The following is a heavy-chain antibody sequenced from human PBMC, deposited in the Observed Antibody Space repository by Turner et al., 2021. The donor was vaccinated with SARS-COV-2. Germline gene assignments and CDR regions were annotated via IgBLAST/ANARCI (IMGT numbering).Heavy chain of an antibody. CDR3: ARPKYDFWSAYSYYYYGMDV. J-gene: IGHJ6*02. D-gene: IGHD3-3*01. CDR2: ISSSGSNI. CDR1: GFTFSDYY. Sequence: QVQLVESGGGLVKPGGSLRLSCAASGFTFSDYYMSWIRQAPGKGLEWFSYISSSGSNIYYADSVKGRFTISRDNAKNSLYLQMNSLRAEDTAVYYCARPKYDFWSAYSYYYYGMDVWGQGTTVTVSS. V-gene: IGHV3-11*01.